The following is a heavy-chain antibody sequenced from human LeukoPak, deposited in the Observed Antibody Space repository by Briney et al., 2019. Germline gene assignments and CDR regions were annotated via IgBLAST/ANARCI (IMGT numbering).Heavy chain of an antibody. CDR2: IIPIFGTA. CDR1: GGTFSSYA. CDR3: ARDPSRLRSGFDY. Sequence: ASLKVSCKASGGTFSSYAISWVRQAPGQGLEWMGGIIPIFGTANYAQKFQGRVTITADESTSTAYMELSSLRSEDTAVYYCARDPSRLRSGFDYWGQGTLVTVSS. V-gene: IGHV1-69*01. D-gene: IGHD4-17*01. J-gene: IGHJ4*02.